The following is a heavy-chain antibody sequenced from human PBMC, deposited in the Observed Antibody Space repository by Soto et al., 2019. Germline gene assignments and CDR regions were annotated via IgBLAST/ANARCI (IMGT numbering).Heavy chain of an antibody. CDR3: AKDPTLGYYYDSSGYSGAGGPSFDY. J-gene: IGHJ4*02. V-gene: IGHV3-23*01. CDR1: GFTFSSYA. D-gene: IGHD3-22*01. Sequence: EVQLLESGGGLVQPGGSLRLSCAASGFTFSSYAMSWVRQAPGKGLEWVSAISGSGGSTYYADSVKGRFTISRDNSKNTLYLQMNSLRAEDTAVYYCAKDPTLGYYYDSSGYSGAGGPSFDYWGQGTLVTVSS. CDR2: ISGSGGST.